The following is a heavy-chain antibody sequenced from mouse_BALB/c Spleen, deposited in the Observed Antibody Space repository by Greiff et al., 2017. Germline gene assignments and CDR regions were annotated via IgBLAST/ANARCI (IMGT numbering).Heavy chain of an antibody. V-gene: IGHV5-4*02. J-gene: IGHJ3*01. CDR1: GFTFSDYY. CDR2: ISDGGSYT. D-gene: IGHD1-2*01. CDR3: ARQFITRGCFAY. Sequence: DVQLVESGGGLVKPGGSLKLSCAASGFTFSDYYMYWVRQTPEKRLEWVATISDGGSYTYYPDSVKGRFTISRDNAKNNLYLQMSSLKSEDTAMYYCARQFITRGCFAYWGQGTLVTVSA.